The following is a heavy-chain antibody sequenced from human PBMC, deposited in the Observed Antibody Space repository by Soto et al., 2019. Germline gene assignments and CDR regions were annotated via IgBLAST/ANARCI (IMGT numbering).Heavy chain of an antibody. V-gene: IGHV3-30*18. Sequence: QVQLVESGGGVVQPGRSLRLSCAVSGFTFSRYGMHWVRQAPGKGLEWVAVISYDGSEKYYAASVEGRFTISRDNFKNTMYVEMNSLRPEDTAVYYCAKDRYYYDNSGYYYYYDHWGQGTLVTVSS. CDR1: GFTFSRYG. CDR3: AKDRYYYDNSGYYYYYDH. D-gene: IGHD3-22*01. CDR2: ISYDGSEK. J-gene: IGHJ4*02.